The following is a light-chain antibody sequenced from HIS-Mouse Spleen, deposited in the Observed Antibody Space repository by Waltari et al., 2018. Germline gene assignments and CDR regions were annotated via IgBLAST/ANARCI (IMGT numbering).Light chain of an antibody. CDR3: CSYAGSYTWV. CDR1: SMYVGRLNH. J-gene: IGLJ3*02. Sequence: QSAMTHPPPVSGSPGQSVPISCTGTSMYVGRLNHVAWYQQRPGKAPKLMIYDDSNRPSGVPDRFSGSKSGNTASLTISGLQAEDEADYYGCSYAGSYTWVFGGGTKLTVL. V-gene: IGLV2-11*01. CDR2: DDS.